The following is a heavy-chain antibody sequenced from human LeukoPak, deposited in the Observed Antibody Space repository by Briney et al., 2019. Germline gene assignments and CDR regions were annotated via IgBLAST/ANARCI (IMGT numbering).Heavy chain of an antibody. CDR1: GFTFSSYG. D-gene: IGHD6-19*01. Sequence: GGSLRLSCAASGFTFSSYGIHWVRQAPGKGLEWVAVISSDGRTTYYADSVKGRLTISRDNSKSTMYVQMNSLRTEDTAVYYCTKEGAVTGSMWFDHWGQGTLVTVSS. CDR3: TKEGAVTGSMWFDH. J-gene: IGHJ5*02. V-gene: IGHV3-30*18. CDR2: ISSDGRTT.